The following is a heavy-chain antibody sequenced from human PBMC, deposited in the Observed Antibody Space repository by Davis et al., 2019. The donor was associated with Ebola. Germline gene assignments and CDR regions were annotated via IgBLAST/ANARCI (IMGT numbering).Heavy chain of an antibody. V-gene: IGHV3-33*01. D-gene: IGHD4-17*01. J-gene: IGHJ6*02. Sequence: GGSLRLSCVASGFTFDAFGMNWVRQAPGKGLEWVATIWYDESNSNYADSVKGRFTISRDDSKNTLYLRMNSLRAEDTAVYYCARDSDYGYYHGMDVWGQGTTVTVSS. CDR3: ARDSDYGYYHGMDV. CDR1: GFTFDAFG. CDR2: IWYDESNS.